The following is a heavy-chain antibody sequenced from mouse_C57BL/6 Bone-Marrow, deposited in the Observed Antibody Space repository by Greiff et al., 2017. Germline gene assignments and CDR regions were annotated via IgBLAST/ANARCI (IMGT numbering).Heavy chain of an antibody. J-gene: IGHJ2*01. D-gene: IGHD1-1*01. CDR2: IDPENGDT. V-gene: IGHV14-4*01. CDR1: GFNIKDDY. CDR3: TPITSFDY. Sequence: DVKLEESGAELVRPGASVKLSCTASGFNIKDDYMHWVKQRPEQGLEWIGWIDPENGDTEYASKFQGKATITADTSSNTAYLQLSSLTSEDTAVYYCTPITSFDYWGQGTTLTVSS.